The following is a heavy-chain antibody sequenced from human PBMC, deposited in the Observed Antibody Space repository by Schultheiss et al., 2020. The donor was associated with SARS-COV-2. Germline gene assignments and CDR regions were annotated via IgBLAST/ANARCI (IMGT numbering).Heavy chain of an antibody. Sequence: GGSLRLSCAGSGIIFDDYARHWVRQGPGKGLEWVSSISSSSSYIYYADSVKGRFTISRDNSKNTLYLQMNSLRAEDTAVYYCARDLTAVDTAIFYDYYGMDVWGQGTTVTVSS. J-gene: IGHJ6*02. CDR3: ARDLTAVDTAIFYDYYGMDV. CDR2: ISSSSSYI. CDR1: GIIFDDYA. D-gene: IGHD5-18*01. V-gene: IGHV3-21*01.